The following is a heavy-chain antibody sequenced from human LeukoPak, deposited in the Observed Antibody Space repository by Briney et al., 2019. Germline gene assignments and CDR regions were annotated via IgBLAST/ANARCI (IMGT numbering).Heavy chain of an antibody. D-gene: IGHD3-10*01. CDR3: ARDVEDYYGSGSYSP. V-gene: IGHV3-30*03. J-gene: IGHJ5*02. Sequence: GGSLRLSCAASGFTFSSYAVNWVRQAPGKGLEWVAVISYDGSNKYYADSVKGRFTISRDNSKNTLYLQMNSLRAEDTAVYYCARDVEDYYGSGSYSPWARGTLVTVSS. CDR2: ISYDGSNK. CDR1: GFTFSSYA.